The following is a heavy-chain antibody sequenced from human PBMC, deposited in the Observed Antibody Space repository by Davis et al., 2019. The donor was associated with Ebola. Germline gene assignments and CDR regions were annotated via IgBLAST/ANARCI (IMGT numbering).Heavy chain of an antibody. V-gene: IGHV1-69*06. D-gene: IGHD3-10*01. CDR3: ARDMGMVQEANWFDP. CDR1: GYTFTSYG. CDR2: IIPIFGTA. Sequence: SVKVSCKASGYTFTSYGISWVRQAPGQGLEWMGGIIPIFGTANYAQKFQGRVTITADKSTSTAYMELRSLRSDDTAVYYCARDMGMVQEANWFDPWGQGTLVTVSS. J-gene: IGHJ5*02.